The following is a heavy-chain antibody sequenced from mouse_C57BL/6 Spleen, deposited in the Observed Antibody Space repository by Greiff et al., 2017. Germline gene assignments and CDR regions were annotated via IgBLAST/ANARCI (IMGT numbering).Heavy chain of an antibody. J-gene: IGHJ2*01. CDR1: GYAFSSSW. CDR3: ARKPYFDY. V-gene: IGHV1-82*01. CDR2: IYPGDGDT. Sequence: VQLQQSGPELVKPGASVQISCKASGYAFSSSWMNWVKQRPGKGLEWIGRIYPGDGDTNYNGKFKGKATLTADKSSSTAYMQLSSLTSEDSAVYFCARKPYFDYWGQGTTLTVSS.